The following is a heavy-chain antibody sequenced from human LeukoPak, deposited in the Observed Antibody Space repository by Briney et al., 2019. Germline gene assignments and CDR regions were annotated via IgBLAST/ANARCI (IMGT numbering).Heavy chain of an antibody. CDR2: ISGSGGST. CDR1: GFTFSSYT. V-gene: IGHV3-23*01. CDR3: ARTGGICSSTSCYKVY. D-gene: IGHD2-2*02. Sequence: GGSLRLSCVTSGFTFSSYTMNWVRQAPGKGLEWVSAISGSGGSTYYADSVKGRFTISRDNSKNTLYLQMNSLRAEDTAVYYCARTGGICSSTSCYKVYWGQGTLVTVSS. J-gene: IGHJ4*02.